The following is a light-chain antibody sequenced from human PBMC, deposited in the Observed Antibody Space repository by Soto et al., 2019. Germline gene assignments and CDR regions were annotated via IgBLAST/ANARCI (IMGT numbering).Light chain of an antibody. V-gene: IGKV3-15*01. CDR2: GAS. J-gene: IGKJ1*01. CDR3: QQYNDWPPA. Sequence: EIVMTQSPATLSVSPGERATLSCRASQSVSSNLAWYQQKPGQAPRLVIYGASTRATGIPARFSGSEFGTEFTLTISSLQSEDFAVYYCQQYNDWPPAFGQGTKVDI. CDR1: QSVSSN.